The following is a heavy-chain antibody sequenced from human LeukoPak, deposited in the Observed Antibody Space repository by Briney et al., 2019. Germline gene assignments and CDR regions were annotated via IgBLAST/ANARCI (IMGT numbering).Heavy chain of an antibody. CDR1: GFTFSSYG. J-gene: IGHJ4*02. V-gene: IGHV3-30*18. CDR3: AKDIVSSSSGSYDY. Sequence: GGSLRLSCAASGFTFSSYGMHWVRQAPGKGLEWVAVISYDGSNKYYADSVKGRFTISRDNSKNTLYLQMNSLRAEDTAVYYCAKDIVSSSSGSYDYWGQGTLVTVSS. CDR2: ISYDGSNK. D-gene: IGHD1-26*01.